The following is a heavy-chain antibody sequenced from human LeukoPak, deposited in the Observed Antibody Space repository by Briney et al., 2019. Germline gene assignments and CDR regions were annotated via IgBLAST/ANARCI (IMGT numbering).Heavy chain of an antibody. D-gene: IGHD3-22*01. Sequence: PGGSLRLSCAASGFTFSSYAMHWVRQAPGKGLEWVAVISYDGSNKYYADSVKGRFTISRDNSKNTLYLQMNSLRAEDTAVYYCARDHSSGYYYALYYYYYYGMGVWGQGTTVTVSS. CDR3: ARDHSSGYYYALYYYYYYGMGV. V-gene: IGHV3-30-3*01. CDR1: GFTFSSYA. J-gene: IGHJ6*02. CDR2: ISYDGSNK.